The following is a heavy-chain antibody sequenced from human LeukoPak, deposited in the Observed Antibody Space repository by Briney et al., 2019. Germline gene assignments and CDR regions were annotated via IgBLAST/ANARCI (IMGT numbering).Heavy chain of an antibody. CDR2: ISYDGTIQ. Sequence: GRSLRLSCAASRFTFSNYGMHWVRQAPGKGLEWVAVISYDGTIQYYADSVKGRFTIYRNNPKNILFLQMNILRAEDTAVYYCAKGPDLIGRDYFDYWGQGTLVTVSS. CDR3: AKGPDLIGRDYFDY. V-gene: IGHV3-30*18. CDR1: RFTFSNYG. D-gene: IGHD3-16*02. J-gene: IGHJ4*02.